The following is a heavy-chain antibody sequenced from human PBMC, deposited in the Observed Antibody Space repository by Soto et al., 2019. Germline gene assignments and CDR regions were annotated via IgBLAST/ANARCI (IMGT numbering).Heavy chain of an antibody. CDR1: GASFSGYY. CDR2: INQSGST. V-gene: IGHV4-34*02. J-gene: IGHJ4*02. CDR3: ARRFSGTGRYFDY. D-gene: IGHD1-1*01. Sequence: QQQQWGAGLLKPSETLSLSCAVYGASFSGYYWNWIRQPPGKGLEWIGEINQSGSTNYSPSLKTRVTISVDTSKKQFSLRVSSVTAADTAVYYCARRFSGTGRYFDYWGQGALVTVSS.